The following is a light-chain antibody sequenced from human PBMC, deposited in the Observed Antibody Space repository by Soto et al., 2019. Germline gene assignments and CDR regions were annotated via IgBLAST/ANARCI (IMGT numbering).Light chain of an antibody. CDR1: SSNIVAGYD. CDR2: GNS. J-gene: IGLJ3*02. V-gene: IGLV1-40*01. CDR3: QSYDSSLSGSSV. Sequence: QSVLTQPPSVSAAPGQRVTISCTGSSSNIVAGYDVHWYQQLPGTAPKLLIYGNSNRPSGVPDRFSGSKSGTSASLAITGLQAEDEADYYCQSYDSSLSGSSVFGGGTKLTVL.